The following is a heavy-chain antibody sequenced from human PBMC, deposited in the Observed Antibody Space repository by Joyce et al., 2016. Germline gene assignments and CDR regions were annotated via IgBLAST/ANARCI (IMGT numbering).Heavy chain of an antibody. V-gene: IGHV3-21*02. D-gene: IGHD3-10*01. CDR2: SSSSYSYI. J-gene: IGHJ4*02. Sequence: EVQLVESGGGLVKPGGSLNLSCAASGFTFSTYDMSWVRQAPGKGLEWVSSSSSSYSYIDDADSVNGRFTISRDNAKHSLYLHMNSLRAEDTAVYYCVRDAMVRGVILGYYFDSWGQGTLVTVSS. CDR3: VRDAMVRGVILGYYFDS. CDR1: GFTFSTYD.